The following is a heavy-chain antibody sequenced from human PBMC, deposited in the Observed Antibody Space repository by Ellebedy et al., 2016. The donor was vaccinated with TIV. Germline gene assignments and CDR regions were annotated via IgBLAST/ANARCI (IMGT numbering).Heavy chain of an antibody. J-gene: IGHJ4*02. CDR1: GFTFSSYA. D-gene: IGHD4-23*01. CDR3: ARDGAGRWDY. CDR2: ISGSGGST. Sequence: GESLKISCAASGFTFSSYAMCWVRQAPGKGLEWVSTISGSGGSTYYADSVKGRFTISRDNSRNTLYLQMNSLRAEDTAVYYCARDGAGRWDYWGPGTLVTVSS. V-gene: IGHV3-23*01.